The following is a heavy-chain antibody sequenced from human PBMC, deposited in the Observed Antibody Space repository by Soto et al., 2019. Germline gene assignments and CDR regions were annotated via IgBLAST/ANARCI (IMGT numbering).Heavy chain of an antibody. V-gene: IGHV1-18*01. CDR3: ARRRVVTAAHTLLEY. Sequence: ASVKVSCKASGYTFTSYGISWVRQAPGQVLEWMGWISAYNGNTNYAQKLQGRVTMTTDRSTSTAYMELRSLRSDDTAVYYCARRRVVTAAHTLLEYWGQGTMVTVSS. CDR2: ISAYNGNT. J-gene: IGHJ4*02. D-gene: IGHD2-21*02. CDR1: GYTFTSYG.